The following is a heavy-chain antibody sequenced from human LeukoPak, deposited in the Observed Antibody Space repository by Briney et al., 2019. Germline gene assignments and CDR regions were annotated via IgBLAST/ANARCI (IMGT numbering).Heavy chain of an antibody. CDR3: AKSSRYFDWLPGEGDY. CDR2: ISGSGGST. Sequence: GGSLRLSCAASGFTFSSYAMSWVRQAPGKGLEWVSAISGSGGSTYYADSVKGRFTISRDNSKNTLYLQMNSLRAEDTAVYYCAKSSRYFDWLPGEGDYWGQGTLVTVSS. D-gene: IGHD3-9*01. J-gene: IGHJ4*02. V-gene: IGHV3-23*01. CDR1: GFTFSSYA.